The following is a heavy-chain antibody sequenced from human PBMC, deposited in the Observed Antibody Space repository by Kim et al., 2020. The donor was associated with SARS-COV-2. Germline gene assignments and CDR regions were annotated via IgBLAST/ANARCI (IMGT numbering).Heavy chain of an antibody. J-gene: IGHJ6*02. V-gene: IGHV3-21*01. CDR1: GFTFSSYS. D-gene: IGHD2-2*01. CDR3: ASLPAASSVSYYYYGMDV. Sequence: GGSLRLSCAASGFTFSSYSMNWVRQAPGKGLEWVSSISSSSRYIYYADSVKGRFTISRDNAKNSLYLQMNSLRAEDTAVYYCASLPAASSVSYYYYGMDVWGQGTTVTV. CDR2: ISSSSRYI.